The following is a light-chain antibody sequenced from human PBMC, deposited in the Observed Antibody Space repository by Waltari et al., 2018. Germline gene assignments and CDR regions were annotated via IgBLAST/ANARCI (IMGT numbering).Light chain of an antibody. CDR3: QQRAGWPLYS. CDR1: QSVGGY. Sequence: ELVLTQSPDTLSLSPGERATLSCRASQSVGGYLAWYQHKPGQAPRLLISGASNRATGIPARFSGSGSGTDFTLTISSLEPEDFAVYYCQQRAGWPLYSFGQGTRLEI. J-gene: IGKJ2*01. V-gene: IGKV3-11*01. CDR2: GAS.